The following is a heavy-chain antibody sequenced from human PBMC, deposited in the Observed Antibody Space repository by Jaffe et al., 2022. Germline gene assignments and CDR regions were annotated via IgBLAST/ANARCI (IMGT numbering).Heavy chain of an antibody. CDR1: GFTFSGSA. Sequence: EVQLVESGGGLVQPGGSLKLSCAASGFTFSGSAMHWVRQASGKGLEWVGRIRSKANSYATAYAASVKGRFTISRDDSKNTAYLQMNSLKTEDTAVYYCTSYYDFWSGYYTGSPEEFDYWGQGTLVTVSS. D-gene: IGHD3-3*01. CDR2: IRSKANSYAT. J-gene: IGHJ4*02. V-gene: IGHV3-73*02. CDR3: TSYYDFWSGYYTGSPEEFDY.